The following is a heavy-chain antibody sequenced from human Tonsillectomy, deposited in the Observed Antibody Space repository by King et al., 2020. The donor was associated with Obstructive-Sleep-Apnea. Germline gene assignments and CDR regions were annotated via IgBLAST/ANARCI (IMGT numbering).Heavy chain of an antibody. Sequence: QLVQSGAEVKKPGASVKVSCKASGYTFTSYGISWVRQAPGQGLEWMGWISAYNGNTNYAQKLQGRVTMTTDTSTSTAYMELRSLRSDDTAVYYCARDGYDFWSGYSAGLQYFDYWGQGTLVTVSS. CDR2: ISAYNGNT. J-gene: IGHJ4*02. V-gene: IGHV1-18*04. CDR3: ARDGYDFWSGYSAGLQYFDY. CDR1: GYTFTSYG. D-gene: IGHD3-3*01.